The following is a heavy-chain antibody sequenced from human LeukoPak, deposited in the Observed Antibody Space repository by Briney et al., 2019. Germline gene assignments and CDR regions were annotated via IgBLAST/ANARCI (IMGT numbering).Heavy chain of an antibody. Sequence: PSETLSLTCAVYGGSFSGYYWSWIRQPPGKGLECIGETNHSGSTNYNPSLKSRVTISVDTPKNQFSLKLSSVTAADTAVYYCARDSRYLSSIAARRAFDIWGQGTMVTVSS. CDR2: TNHSGST. D-gene: IGHD6-6*01. CDR3: ARDSRYLSSIAARRAFDI. J-gene: IGHJ3*02. CDR1: GGSFSGYY. V-gene: IGHV4-34*01.